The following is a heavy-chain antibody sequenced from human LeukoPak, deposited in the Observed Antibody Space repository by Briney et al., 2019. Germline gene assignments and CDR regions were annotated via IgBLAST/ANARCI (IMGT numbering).Heavy chain of an antibody. CDR2: TYYSGST. J-gene: IGHJ4*02. CDR3: ARTPEYSSGWYYFDY. D-gene: IGHD6-19*01. Sequence: PSETLSLTCTVSGGSISSYYWSWIRQPPGKGLEWIGYTYYSGSTNYNPSLKSRVTISVDTSKNQFSLKLSSVTAADTAMYYCARTPEYSSGWYYFDYWGQGTLVTVSS. CDR1: GGSISSYY. V-gene: IGHV4-59*01.